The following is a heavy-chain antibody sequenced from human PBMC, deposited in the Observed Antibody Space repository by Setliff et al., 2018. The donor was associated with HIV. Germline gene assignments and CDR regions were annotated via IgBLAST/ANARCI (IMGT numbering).Heavy chain of an antibody. CDR1: GVSITTYH. CDR2: IYYTGYT. CDR3: AQTGGHIMELSH. J-gene: IGHJ4*02. Sequence: SETLSLTCSVSGVSITTYHWPWVRQSPGKELEWLGWIYYTGYTDYNASLKSRLTISIDTSRNQFSLQLTSVTAADTAIYYCAQTGGHIMELSHWCQGALVTVSS. D-gene: IGHD7-27*01. V-gene: IGHV4-59*01.